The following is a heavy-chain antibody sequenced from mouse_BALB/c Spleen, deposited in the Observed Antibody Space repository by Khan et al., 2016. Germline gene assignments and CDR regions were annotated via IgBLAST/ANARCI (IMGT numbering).Heavy chain of an antibody. CDR2: INTETGEP. CDR1: GYTFTDYS. Sequence: QIQLVQSGPELKKPGETVKISCKASGYTFTDYSMHWVKQAPGKGLKWMGWINTETGEPTYADDFKGRFAFSLETSASTAYLQINNLKNEDTATYFCARSSLRRPLYWGQGTLVTVSA. CDR3: ARSSLRRPLY. D-gene: IGHD1-2*01. V-gene: IGHV9-2-1*01. J-gene: IGHJ3*01.